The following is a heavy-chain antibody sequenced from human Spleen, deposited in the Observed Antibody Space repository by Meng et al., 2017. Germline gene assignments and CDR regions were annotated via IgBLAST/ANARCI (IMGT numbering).Heavy chain of an antibody. Sequence: GGSLRLSFAASRFTFSSYWMHWVRQAPGKGLVWVSGITWNSDTIGYADSVKSRFTISRDNARNSLYLQMNSLRAEDTALYYCAKDTYYDSSGYYGLSFDSWGQGTLVTVSS. J-gene: IGHJ4*02. V-gene: IGHV3-9*01. CDR1: RFTFSSYW. CDR2: ITWNSDTI. CDR3: AKDTYYDSSGYYGLSFDS. D-gene: IGHD3-22*01.